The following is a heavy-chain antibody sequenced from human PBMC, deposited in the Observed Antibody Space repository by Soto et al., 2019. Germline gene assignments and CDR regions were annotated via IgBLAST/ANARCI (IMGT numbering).Heavy chain of an antibody. CDR1: GYSFTSYW. V-gene: IGHV5-10-1*01. J-gene: IGHJ6*02. Sequence: GESLKISCKGSGYSFTSYWISWVRQMPGKGLEWMGRIDPSDSYTNYSPSFQGHVTISADKSISTAYLQWSSLKASDTAMYYCVRPLAGYYYYGMDVWGQGTTVTVSS. CDR2: IDPSDSYT. CDR3: VRPLAGYYYYGMDV.